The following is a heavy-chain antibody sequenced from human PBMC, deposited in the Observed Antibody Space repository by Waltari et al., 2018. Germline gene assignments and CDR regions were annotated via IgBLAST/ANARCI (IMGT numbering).Heavy chain of an antibody. Sequence: QVQLQESGPGLVKPSETLSLTCAVSGYSISSGYYWGWIRQPPGKGLEWIGSIYHSGSTYYNPSLKSRVTISVDTSKNQFSLKLSSVTAADTAVYYCARNVGVYGDYVLLDYWGQGTLVTVSS. CDR2: IYHSGST. CDR3: ARNVGVYGDYVLLDY. J-gene: IGHJ4*02. CDR1: GYSISSGYY. V-gene: IGHV4-38-2*01. D-gene: IGHD4-17*01.